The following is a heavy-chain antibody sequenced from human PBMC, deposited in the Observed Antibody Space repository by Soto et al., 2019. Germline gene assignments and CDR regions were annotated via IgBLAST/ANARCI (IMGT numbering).Heavy chain of an antibody. Sequence: GESLKISCKGSGYSFTSYWISWVRQMPGKGLEWMGRIDPSDSYTNYSPSFQGHVTISADKSISTAYLQWSSLKASDTAMYYCARRRLHNYYDSSVHYYYGMDVWGQGTTVTVSS. J-gene: IGHJ6*02. D-gene: IGHD3-22*01. CDR1: GYSFTSYW. V-gene: IGHV5-10-1*01. CDR3: ARRRLHNYYDSSVHYYYGMDV. CDR2: IDPSDSYT.